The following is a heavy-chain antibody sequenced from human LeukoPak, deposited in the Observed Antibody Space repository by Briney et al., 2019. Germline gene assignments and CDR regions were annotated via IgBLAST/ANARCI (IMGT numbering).Heavy chain of an antibody. CDR3: AKGDSGYYYDSSGYLNWFDP. CDR2: ISGSGGST. J-gene: IGHJ5*02. V-gene: IGHV3-23*01. CDR1: GFTFSSYA. D-gene: IGHD3-22*01. Sequence: GGSLILSCAASGFTFSSYAMSWVRQAPGKGLEWVSVISGSGGSTYYVDSVKGRFTISRDNSKNTLSLQMNSLRAEDTAVYYCAKGDSGYYYDSSGYLNWFDPWGQGTLVTVSS.